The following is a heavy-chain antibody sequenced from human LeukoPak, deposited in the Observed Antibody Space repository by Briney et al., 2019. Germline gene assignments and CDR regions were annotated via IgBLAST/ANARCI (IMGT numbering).Heavy chain of an antibody. D-gene: IGHD3-10*01. CDR3: GRGMVRDSPSAY. Sequence: GSLRLSCAASGFTFSDYHMSWVRQAPGKGLEWVSYISSSGSIRYHADSMKGRFTVSRDNAKNSLFLQMNSLRVEDTALYYCGRGMVRDSPSAYGGRGPLATVSS. V-gene: IGHV3-11*01. CDR1: GFTFSDYH. J-gene: IGHJ4*02. CDR2: ISSSGSIR.